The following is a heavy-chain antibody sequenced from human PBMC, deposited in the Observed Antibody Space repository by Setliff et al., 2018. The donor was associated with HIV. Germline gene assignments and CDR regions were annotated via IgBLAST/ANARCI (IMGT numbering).Heavy chain of an antibody. CDR3: ARNQGTSFGHGFDY. J-gene: IGHJ4*02. CDR1: GFTFSSYW. V-gene: IGHV3-7*02. D-gene: IGHD2-2*01. Sequence: PGGSLRLSCAASGFTFSSYWMSWVRQAPGKGLEWVADIKQDGSKAYYMDSVKGRFTISRDNPKNSLYLQMNSLRAEDTAVYYCARNQGTSFGHGFDYWGQGLLVTVSS. CDR2: IKQDGSKA.